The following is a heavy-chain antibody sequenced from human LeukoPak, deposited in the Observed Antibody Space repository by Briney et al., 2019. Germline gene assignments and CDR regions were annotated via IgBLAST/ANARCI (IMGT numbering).Heavy chain of an antibody. D-gene: IGHD3-3*01. CDR1: GGSISSYY. CDR2: IYYSGST. CDR3: ARGYTIFGVVIIDY. V-gene: IGHV4-59*01. Sequence: NASETLSLTCTVSGGSISSYYWSWIRQPPGKGLEWIGYIYYSGSTNYNPSLKSRVTISVDTSKNQFSLKLSSVTAADTAVYYCARGYTIFGVVIIDYWGQGTLVTVSS. J-gene: IGHJ4*02.